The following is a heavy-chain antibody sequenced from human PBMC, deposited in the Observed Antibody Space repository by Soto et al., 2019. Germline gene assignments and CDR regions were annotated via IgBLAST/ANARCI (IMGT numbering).Heavy chain of an antibody. CDR1: GFRFTTYV. CDR3: AIAEGYYGDY. CDR2: ISVSGGST. V-gene: IGHV3-23*01. Sequence: PGGSLRLSCAASGFRFTTYVMHLVRQAPGKGLEWVSAISVSGGSTYYADSVKGRFTISRDNSKNTLYLQMNSLRAEDTAVYYCAIAEGYYGDYWGQGTLVTVSS. J-gene: IGHJ4*02.